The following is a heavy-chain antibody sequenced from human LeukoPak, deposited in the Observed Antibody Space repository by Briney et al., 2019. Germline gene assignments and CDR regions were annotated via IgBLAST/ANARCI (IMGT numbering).Heavy chain of an antibody. CDR2: INPNSGGT. Sequence: ASVKVSCKTSGFSFPSFGISWVRQAHGQGLEWMGWINPNSGGTNYAQKFQGRVTMTRDTSISTAYMELSRLRSDDTAVYYCARLDGYNAQNDYWGQGTLVTVSS. D-gene: IGHD5-24*01. CDR1: GFSFPSFG. CDR3: ARLDGYNAQNDY. V-gene: IGHV1-2*02. J-gene: IGHJ4*02.